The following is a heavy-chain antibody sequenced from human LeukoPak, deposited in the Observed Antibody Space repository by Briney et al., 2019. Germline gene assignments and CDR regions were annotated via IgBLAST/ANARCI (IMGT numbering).Heavy chain of an antibody. D-gene: IGHD6-13*01. J-gene: IGHJ4*02. CDR1: GYTLTELS. CDR2: FDPEDGET. V-gene: IGHV1-24*01. CDR3: ATSFPGYSSSWYYFDC. Sequence: ASVKVSCKVSGYTLTELSMHWVRQAPGKGLEWMGGFDPEDGETSYAQEFQGRVTMTEDTSTDTAYMEMSSLRSEDTAVYYCATSFPGYSSSWYYFDCWGQGTLVTVSS.